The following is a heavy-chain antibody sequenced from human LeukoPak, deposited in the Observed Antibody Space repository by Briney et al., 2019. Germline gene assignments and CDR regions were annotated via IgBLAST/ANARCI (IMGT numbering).Heavy chain of an antibody. CDR3: AKEGVDYQHQHGMDV. CDR2: ISGSGGST. J-gene: IGHJ6*02. Sequence: GGSLRLSCAASGFTFSSYAMSWVRQAPGKGLEWVSAISGSGGSTYYADSVKGRFTISRDNSKNTLYLQMNSPRAEDTAVYYCAKEGVDYQHQHGMDVWGQGTTVTVSS. CDR1: GFTFSSYA. V-gene: IGHV3-23*01. D-gene: IGHD4/OR15-4a*01.